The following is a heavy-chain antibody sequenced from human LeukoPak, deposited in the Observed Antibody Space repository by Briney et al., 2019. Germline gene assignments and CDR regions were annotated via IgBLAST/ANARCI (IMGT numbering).Heavy chain of an antibody. J-gene: IGHJ4*02. CDR3: ARRTNSGWYYFDY. Sequence: ASVKASCKASGYTFTSCYMNWVRQAPGQGLEWMGIINPSGGSTIYAQKFQGRVTMTRDTSTSTVYMELSSLRSEDTAVYYCARRTNSGWYYFDYWGQGTLVTVSS. CDR1: GYTFTSCY. D-gene: IGHD6-19*01. CDR2: INPSGGST. V-gene: IGHV1-46*01.